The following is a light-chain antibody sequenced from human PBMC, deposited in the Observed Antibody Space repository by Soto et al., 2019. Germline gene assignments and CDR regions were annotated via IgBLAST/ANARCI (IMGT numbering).Light chain of an antibody. J-gene: IGKJ5*01. CDR3: QQYKNWPTIT. CDR2: GAS. V-gene: IGKV3-15*01. Sequence: EVVRTQSPATLSVSPGERVTLSCRASQSVRSNLAWYPPKPGQSPRLLIYGASTRATGIPARFSGSGSGTEFTLTISSLQSEDFAVYYGQQYKNWPTITFGQGTRLEIK. CDR1: QSVRSN.